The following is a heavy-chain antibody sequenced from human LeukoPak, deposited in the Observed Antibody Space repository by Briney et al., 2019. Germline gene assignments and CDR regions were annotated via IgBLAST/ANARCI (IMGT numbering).Heavy chain of an antibody. D-gene: IGHD3-16*01. J-gene: IGHJ3*02. Sequence: SETLSLTCTVSGGSISSGGYYWSWIRQHPGKGLEWIGYIYYSGSTYYNPSLKSRVTISVDTSKNQLSLKLSSVTAADTAVYYCARDLGLDDAFDIWGQGTMVTVSS. CDR3: ARDLGLDDAFDI. CDR2: IYYSGST. V-gene: IGHV4-31*03. CDR1: GGSISSGGYY.